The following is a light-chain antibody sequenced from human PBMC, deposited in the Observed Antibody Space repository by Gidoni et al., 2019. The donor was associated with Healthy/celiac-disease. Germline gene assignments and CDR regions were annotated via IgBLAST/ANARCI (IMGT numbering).Light chain of an antibody. J-gene: IGKJ4*01. CDR3: QPSYSTPLT. Sequence: DIQMTQSPSSLSASVGDRVPIPCRASQSISSYLNWYQQKPGKAPKLLIYAAFSLQSGVPSRFRGSGSGTDFTLTLRILPPEDFATYYCQPSYSTPLTFGGGTKVEIK. CDR2: AAF. V-gene: IGKV1-39*01. CDR1: QSISSY.